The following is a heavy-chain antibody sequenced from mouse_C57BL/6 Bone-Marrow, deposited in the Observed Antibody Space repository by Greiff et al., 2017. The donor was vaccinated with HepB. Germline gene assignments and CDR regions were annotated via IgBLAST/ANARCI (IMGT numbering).Heavy chain of an antibody. V-gene: IGHV1-82*01. CDR3: ARSSHYYGSSAY. J-gene: IGHJ3*01. CDR1: GYAFSSSW. D-gene: IGHD1-1*01. Sequence: QVQLQQSGPELVKPGASVKISCKASGYAFSSSWMNWVKQRPGKGLEWIGRIYPGDGDTNYNGKFKGKATLTADKSSSTAYMQLSSLTSEDSAVYFCARSSHYYGSSAYWGQGTLVTVSA. CDR2: IYPGDGDT.